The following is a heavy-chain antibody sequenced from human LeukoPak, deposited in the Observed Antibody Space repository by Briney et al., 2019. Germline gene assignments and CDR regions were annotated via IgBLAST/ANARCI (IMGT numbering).Heavy chain of an antibody. CDR1: GFTVSSNY. CDR2: ISGSGGST. D-gene: IGHD6-19*01. J-gene: IGHJ4*02. Sequence: GGSLRLSCAASGFTVSSNYMSWVRQAPGKGLEWVSAISGSGGSTYYADSVKGRFTISRDNSKNTLYLQMNSLRAEDTAVYYCAKDLKIGQWLASYYFDYWGQGTLVTVSS. CDR3: AKDLKIGQWLASYYFDY. V-gene: IGHV3-23*01.